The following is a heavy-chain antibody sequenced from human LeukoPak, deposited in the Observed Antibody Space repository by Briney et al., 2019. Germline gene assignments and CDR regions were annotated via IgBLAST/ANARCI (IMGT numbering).Heavy chain of an antibody. CDR1: GFTFSNAW. CDR3: TTDLVGALDAFDI. CDR2: INSKTYGGTT. V-gene: IGHV3-15*01. Sequence: GGSLRLSCAASGFTFSNAWMSWVRQAPGKGMEGVGRINSKTYGGTTDYAAPVKGRFTISRDNSKNTLSLQMKSLKTEDTAVYYCTTDLVGALDAFDIWGQGTMVTVSS. J-gene: IGHJ3*02. D-gene: IGHD1-26*01.